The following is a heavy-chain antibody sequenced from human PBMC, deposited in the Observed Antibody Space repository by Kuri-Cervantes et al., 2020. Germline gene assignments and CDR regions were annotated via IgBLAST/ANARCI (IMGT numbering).Heavy chain of an antibody. J-gene: IGHJ2*01. Sequence: ASVKVSCKASGYTFTGYYMHWVRQARGRGLEWMGWINPNSGDTSYAQKFQGGVTMTRDTSISTAYMELSRLRSDDTAVYYCARETMIVVVAKGYFDLWGRGTLVTVSS. CDR2: INPNSGDT. V-gene: IGHV1-2*02. D-gene: IGHD3-22*01. CDR1: GYTFTGYY. CDR3: ARETMIVVVAKGYFDL.